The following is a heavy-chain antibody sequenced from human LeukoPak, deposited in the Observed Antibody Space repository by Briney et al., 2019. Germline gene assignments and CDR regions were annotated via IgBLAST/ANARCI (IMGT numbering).Heavy chain of an antibody. Sequence: ASVKVSCKASGYTFSGYYIHWVRQAPGQGLESMGWINSNSGARNYAPKFQGRVTFSRDNSISKAYMELSSLRSDDTAIYYCARGRGGATTGFDHWGQGTLVTVSS. V-gene: IGHV1-2*02. CDR2: INSNSGAR. CDR3: ARGRGGATTGFDH. CDR1: GYTFSGYY. J-gene: IGHJ4*02. D-gene: IGHD1-26*01.